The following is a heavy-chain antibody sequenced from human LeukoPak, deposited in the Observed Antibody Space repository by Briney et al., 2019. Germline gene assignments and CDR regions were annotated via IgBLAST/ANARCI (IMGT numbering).Heavy chain of an antibody. V-gene: IGHV4-30-2*01. Sequence: PSETLSLTCAVSGGSISSGGYSWSWVRQPPGKGLEWIGYIYHSGSTYYNPSLKSRVTISVDKSKNQFSLKLSSVTAADTAVYYSARAGSGRVLDYWGQGTLVTVSS. CDR1: GGSISSGGYS. CDR3: ARAGSGRVLDY. J-gene: IGHJ4*02. D-gene: IGHD6-19*01. CDR2: IYHSGST.